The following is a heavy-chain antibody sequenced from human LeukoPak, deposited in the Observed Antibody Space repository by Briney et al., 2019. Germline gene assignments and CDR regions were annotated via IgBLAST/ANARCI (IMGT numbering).Heavy chain of an antibody. CDR3: ARDLSWASGEWLVPTKSNWFDP. Sequence: GASVKVSCKASGYTFTGYYMHWVRQAPGQGLEWMGWINPNSGGTNYAQKCQGRVTMTRDTSISTAYMELSRLRSDDTAVYYCARDLSWASGEWLVPTKSNWFDPWGQGTLVTVSS. CDR1: GYTFTGYY. J-gene: IGHJ5*02. V-gene: IGHV1-2*02. CDR2: INPNSGGT. D-gene: IGHD6-19*01.